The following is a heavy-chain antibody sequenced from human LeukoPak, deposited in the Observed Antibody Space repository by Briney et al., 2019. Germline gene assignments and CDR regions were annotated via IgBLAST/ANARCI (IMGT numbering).Heavy chain of an antibody. Sequence: GWSLRLSCAASGFTVSSNYMSWVRQAPGKGLEWVSVIYSGGSTYYADSVKGRFTISRDNSKNTLYLQMNSLRAEDTAVYYCAREVVTNSYLVNDAFDIWGQGTMVTVSS. V-gene: IGHV3-66*01. CDR3: AREVVTNSYLVNDAFDI. D-gene: IGHD4-23*01. J-gene: IGHJ3*02. CDR2: IYSGGST. CDR1: GFTVSSNY.